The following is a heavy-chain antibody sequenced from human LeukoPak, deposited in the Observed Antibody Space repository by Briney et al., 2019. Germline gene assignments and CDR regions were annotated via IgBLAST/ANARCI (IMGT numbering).Heavy chain of an antibody. D-gene: IGHD3-22*01. CDR3: ARVTTNYYDSSGYSDY. Sequence: GGSLRLSCAASGFTFRSYNMNWVRQAPGKGLEWVSYITGGSTTIYYADSVKGQFTISRDNAKNSLYLQMNSLRAEDTAVYYCARVTTNYYDSSGYSDYWGQGTLVTVSS. CDR1: GFTFRSYN. V-gene: IGHV3-48*04. CDR2: ITGGSTTI. J-gene: IGHJ4*02.